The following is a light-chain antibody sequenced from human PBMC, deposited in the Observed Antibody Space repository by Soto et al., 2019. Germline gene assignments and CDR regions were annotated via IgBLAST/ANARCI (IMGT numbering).Light chain of an antibody. Sequence: DIQMTQSPSTLSASVGDSVTITCRASQNINTWLAWYQQKPGKAPNLLIYKASTLESGVPSRFNGSGSGTEFTLTISSLQPADFATYYCQQYNSYWTFGPGTKVEIK. CDR2: KAS. CDR3: QQYNSYWT. CDR1: QNINTW. J-gene: IGKJ1*01. V-gene: IGKV1-5*03.